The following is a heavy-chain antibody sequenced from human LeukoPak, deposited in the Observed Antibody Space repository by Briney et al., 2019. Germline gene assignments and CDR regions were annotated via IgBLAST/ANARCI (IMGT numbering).Heavy chain of an antibody. D-gene: IGHD1-14*01. CDR3: ARVYNPDFYYHMDV. CDR2: IYYTGST. V-gene: IGHV4-39*07. CDR1: GGSIGTNNYY. J-gene: IGHJ6*03. Sequence: SETLSLTCAVSGGSIGTNNYYWGWIRRPPGKGLEWIGSIYYTGSTYYNPSLKSRVTVSLDTSKYQFSLKLTSVSAADTAIYYCARVYNPDFYYHMDVWGKGTTVTVSS.